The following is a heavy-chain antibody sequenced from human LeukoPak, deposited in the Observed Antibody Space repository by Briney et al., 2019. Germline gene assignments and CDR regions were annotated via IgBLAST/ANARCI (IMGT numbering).Heavy chain of an antibody. CDR2: ISPNSGGT. CDR1: GYIFTWYY. Sequence: ASVKVSCKASGYIFTWYYMNWVRQAPGQRLEWMGWISPNSGGTNYAQKFQGRVTMTRDTSISTAYMDLNRLRSDDTAVYYCARVVAVTGTPVYYMDVWGKGTTVTVSS. V-gene: IGHV1-2*02. J-gene: IGHJ6*03. CDR3: ARVVAVTGTPVYYMDV. D-gene: IGHD6-19*01.